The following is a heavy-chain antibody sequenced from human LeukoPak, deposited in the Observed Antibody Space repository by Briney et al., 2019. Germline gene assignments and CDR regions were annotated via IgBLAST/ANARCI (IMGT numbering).Heavy chain of an antibody. Sequence: GRSRRPACAVSGFTFTTNSMSWVRQAPGKWREWVGSISSSSSYIYYADSVKGRFIISRDNAKNSLYLQMNSLRAEDTAVYYCAREGLVWFGELYYFDYWGQGTLVTVSS. D-gene: IGHD3-10*01. CDR1: GFTFTTNS. V-gene: IGHV3-21*01. CDR2: ISSSSSYI. CDR3: AREGLVWFGELYYFDY. J-gene: IGHJ4*02.